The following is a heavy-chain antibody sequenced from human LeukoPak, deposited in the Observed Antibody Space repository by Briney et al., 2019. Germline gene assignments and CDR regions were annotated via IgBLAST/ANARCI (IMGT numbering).Heavy chain of an antibody. Sequence: GGSLRLSCAASGFTFDDYGMNWARQAPGKGLEWVSGINWNGGSTAYADSVKGRFTISRDNAKNSLYLQMNSLRAEDTAVYYCAELGITMIGGVWGKGTTVTISS. CDR1: GFTFDDYG. V-gene: IGHV3-20*04. CDR3: AELGITMIGGV. D-gene: IGHD3-10*02. CDR2: INWNGGST. J-gene: IGHJ6*04.